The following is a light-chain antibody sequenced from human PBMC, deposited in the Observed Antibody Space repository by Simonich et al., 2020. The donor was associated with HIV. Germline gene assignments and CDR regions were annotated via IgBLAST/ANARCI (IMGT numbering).Light chain of an antibody. Sequence: EVVLTQSPGTLSLSPGERATLSCMASQSVSSSYLAWYQQKPGQAPRLLIYDASNRSTGIPARFSGSGSGTDFTLTISSLEPEDFAVYYCQQRINWPPGYTFGQGTKLEIK. V-gene: IGKV3-11*01. CDR1: QSVSSSY. J-gene: IGKJ2*01. CDR3: QQRINWPPGYT. CDR2: DAS.